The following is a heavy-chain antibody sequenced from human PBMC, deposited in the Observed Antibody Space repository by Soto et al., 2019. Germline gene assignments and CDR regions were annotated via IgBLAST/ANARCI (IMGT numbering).Heavy chain of an antibody. CDR3: SRGDRFNRNLDF. Sequence: QVQLQESGAGLVKPSETLSLTCTVSGGSVSVGTYYWSWMRQPPGKELEWIVFTYFTVSSNYTPSLKSRVTISVDMSKNQFSLNLTSVTAADTAVYYCSRGDRFNRNLDFWGQGTLVAVSS. CDR2: TYFTVSS. CDR1: GGSVSVGTYY. V-gene: IGHV4-61*01. J-gene: IGHJ4*02.